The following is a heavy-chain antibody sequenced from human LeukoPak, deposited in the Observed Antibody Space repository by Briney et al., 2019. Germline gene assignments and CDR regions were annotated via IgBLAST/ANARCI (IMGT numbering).Heavy chain of an antibody. D-gene: IGHD6-6*01. V-gene: IGHV3-48*03. CDR3: ARGGRSSSSFAY. CDR2: ISSSGSTI. J-gene: IGHJ4*02. Sequence: GGSLRLSCAASGFTFSSYEMNWVRQAPGKGLEGVSYISSSGSTIYYADSVKGRFTISRDNAKNSLYLQMNSLRAEDTAVYYCARGGRSSSSFAYWGQGTLVNVSS. CDR1: GFTFSSYE.